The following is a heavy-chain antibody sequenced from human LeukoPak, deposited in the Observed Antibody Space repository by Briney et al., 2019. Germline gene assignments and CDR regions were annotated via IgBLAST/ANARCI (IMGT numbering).Heavy chain of an antibody. J-gene: IGHJ4*02. CDR3: ASAGGWGNFDY. CDR2: IIPIFGTA. D-gene: IGHD6-19*01. CDR1: GGTFSSYA. Sequence: SVKVSCKASGGTFSSYAISWVRQAPGQGLEWMGGIIPIFGTANYAQKFQGRVTITTDESTSTAYMELSSLRSEDTAVYYCASAGGWGNFDYWGQGTLSPSPQ. V-gene: IGHV1-69*05.